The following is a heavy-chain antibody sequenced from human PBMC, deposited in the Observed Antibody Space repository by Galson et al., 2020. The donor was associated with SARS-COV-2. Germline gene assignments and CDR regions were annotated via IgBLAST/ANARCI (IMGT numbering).Heavy chain of an antibody. V-gene: IGHV4-38-2*01. CDR3: ARVGGSGSSYCEACDI. D-gene: IGHD3-10*01. Sequence: SQTLSLTCAVYGYSISSGFYWGWIRQSPGKGLAWIGITYHSGTTYYNTSLKSRVSISVDTSKNLFSLNLSSVPAADTAVYYCARVGGSGSSYCEACDIWDQGTMVTVSS. CDR2: TYHSGTT. J-gene: IGHJ3*02. CDR1: GYSISSGFY.